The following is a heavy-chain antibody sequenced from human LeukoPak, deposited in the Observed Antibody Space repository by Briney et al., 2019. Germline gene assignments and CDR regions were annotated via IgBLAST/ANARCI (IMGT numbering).Heavy chain of an antibody. Sequence: GASVKVSCKASGGTFSSYAISWVRQAPGQGLEWMGRIIPILGIANYAQKFQGRVTITADKSTSTAYMELSSLRSEDTAVYYCASSHPYGDYPFGYWGQGTLVTVSS. CDR3: ASSHPYGDYPFGY. D-gene: IGHD4-17*01. V-gene: IGHV1-69*04. CDR2: IIPILGIA. J-gene: IGHJ4*02. CDR1: GGTFSSYA.